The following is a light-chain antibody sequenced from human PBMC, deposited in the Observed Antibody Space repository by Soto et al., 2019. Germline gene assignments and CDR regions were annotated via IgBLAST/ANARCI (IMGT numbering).Light chain of an antibody. J-gene: IGKJ1*01. CDR2: GGS. CDR3: RDYGTSLPWR. CDR1: QNIRGNE. V-gene: IGKV3-20*01. Sequence: EVVLTQSPGALSLSPGEGVTLSCRASQNIRGNELAWYRQKRGQAPRLLIYGGSSRAEGIPDRFSGRGTGTNVTLTVSKLEAEDSAVYYCRDYGTSLPWRCGQGTKLEIK.